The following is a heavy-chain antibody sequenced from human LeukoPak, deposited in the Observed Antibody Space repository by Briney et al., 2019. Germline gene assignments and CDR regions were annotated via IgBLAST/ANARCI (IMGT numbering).Heavy chain of an antibody. J-gene: IGHJ4*02. Sequence: SVKVSCKASGGTFSSYAISWVRQAPGQGLEWMGGIIPIFGIANYAQKFQGRVTITADKSTSTAYMELSSLRSEDTAVYYCARGEAYCGGDCYSGVPDYWGQGTLVTVSS. CDR3: ARGEAYCGGDCYSGVPDY. D-gene: IGHD2-21*02. V-gene: IGHV1-69*10. CDR2: IIPIFGIA. CDR1: GGTFSSYA.